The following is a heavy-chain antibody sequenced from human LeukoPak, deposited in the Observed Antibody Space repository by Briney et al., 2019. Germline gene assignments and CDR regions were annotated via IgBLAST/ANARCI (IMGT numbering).Heavy chain of an antibody. J-gene: IGHJ4*02. CDR3: AKSWEYSYGPKRFDY. Sequence: GRSLRLSCAASGFTFSSYGMHWVRQAPGQGLEWVAVISYDGSNKYYADSVKGRFTISRDNSKNTLYLQMNSLRAEDTAVYYCAKSWEYSYGPKRFDYWGQGTLVTVSS. D-gene: IGHD5-18*01. CDR1: GFTFSSYG. CDR2: ISYDGSNK. V-gene: IGHV3-30*18.